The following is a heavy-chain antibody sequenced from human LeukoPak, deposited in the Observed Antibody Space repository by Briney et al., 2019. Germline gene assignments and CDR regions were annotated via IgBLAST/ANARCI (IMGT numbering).Heavy chain of an antibody. CDR2: INGGGGST. CDR3: ARDKMYDYDGGAYRGNYYYFYAMDV. J-gene: IGHJ6*02. CDR1: GFTFNTYD. Sequence: GGSLRLSCAASGFTFNTYDMSWVRQAPGKGLEWVSSINGGGGSTFYADSVKGRFTISRDNSKNTVFLHMDSLRAEDTAVYYCARDKMYDYDGGAYRGNYYYFYAMDVWGQGTTVTVSS. V-gene: IGHV3-23*01. D-gene: IGHD3-22*01.